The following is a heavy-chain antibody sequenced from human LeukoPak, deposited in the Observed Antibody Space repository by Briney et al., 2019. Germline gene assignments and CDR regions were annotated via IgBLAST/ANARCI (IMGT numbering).Heavy chain of an antibody. J-gene: IGHJ4*02. Sequence: SETLSLTCTVSGGSISSYYWNWIRQPPGKGLEYIGYIYYSGSTNYNPSLKSRITISVDTSKSQFSLKLNSVTAVDTAVYYCARGSSGWYGYYFDYWGQGTLVTVSS. CDR1: GGSISSYY. CDR3: ARGSSGWYGYYFDY. CDR2: IYYSGST. V-gene: IGHV4-59*01. D-gene: IGHD6-19*01.